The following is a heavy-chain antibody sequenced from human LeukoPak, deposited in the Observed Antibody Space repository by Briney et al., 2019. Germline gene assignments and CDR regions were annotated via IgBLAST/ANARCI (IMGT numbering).Heavy chain of an antibody. CDR3: ATLNSAVAVDY. D-gene: IGHD6-19*01. Sequence: GGTLRLSCAASGFTFSDYYMSWIRQAPGKGLEWVSYISSSGSTIYYADSVKGRFTISRDNAKNSLYLQMNSLRAEDTAVYYCATLNSAVAVDYWGQGTLVTVSS. J-gene: IGHJ4*02. V-gene: IGHV3-11*01. CDR2: ISSSGSTI. CDR1: GFTFSDYY.